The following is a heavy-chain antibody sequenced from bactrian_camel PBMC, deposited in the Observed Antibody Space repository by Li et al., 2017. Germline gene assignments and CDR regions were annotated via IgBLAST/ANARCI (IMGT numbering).Heavy chain of an antibody. CDR3: AAEDSTYTPAFGL. Sequence: DVQLVESGGGLVQPGGSLRLSCAASGFTFSELSMSWVRQAPGKGLEWVSTIEGGYSDTYYPDSVKGRFTISRDNAKNMVYLQMNSLKSEDTAVYYCAAEDSTYTPAFGLWGQGTQVTVS. CDR1: GFTFSELS. V-gene: IGHV3S40*01. D-gene: IGHD7*01. J-gene: IGHJ6*01. CDR2: IEGGYSDT.